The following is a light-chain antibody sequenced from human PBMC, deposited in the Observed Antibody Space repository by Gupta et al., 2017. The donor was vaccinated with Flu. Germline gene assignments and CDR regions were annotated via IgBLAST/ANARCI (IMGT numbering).Light chain of an antibody. V-gene: IGKV4-1*01. CDR1: QSLLYSSNNKNS. J-gene: IGKJ3*01. CDR3: QQFYTTPLA. CDR2: WAS. Sequence: DIVMTQSPDSLAVSLGERATINCKSSQSLLYSSNNKNSLAWYQQKPGQPPKLLIHWASTRQSGVPDRFSGSGSGTDFTLTISSLQAEDVAVYYCQQFYTTPLAFGPGTKVDIK.